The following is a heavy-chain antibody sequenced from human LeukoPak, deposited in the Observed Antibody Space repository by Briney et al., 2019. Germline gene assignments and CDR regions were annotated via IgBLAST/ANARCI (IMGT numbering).Heavy chain of an antibody. Sequence: GGSLRLSCAASGFTFSSYAMSWVRQAPGKGLEWVSAISGSGGSTYYADSVKGRFTISRDNSKNTLYLQMNSLRAEDTAVYYCAKEGSRGVYYDYVWGSYRYTGSDAFDIWGQGTMVTVSS. CDR1: GFTFSSYA. CDR3: AKEGSRGVYYDYVWGSYRYTGSDAFDI. J-gene: IGHJ3*02. D-gene: IGHD3-16*02. CDR2: ISGSGGST. V-gene: IGHV3-23*01.